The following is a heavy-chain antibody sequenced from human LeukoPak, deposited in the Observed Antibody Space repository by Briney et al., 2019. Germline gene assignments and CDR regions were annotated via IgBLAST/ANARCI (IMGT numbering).Heavy chain of an antibody. Sequence: ASVKVSCKASGYTFTGYYMHWVRQAPGQGLEWMGWINPNSGGTNYAQKFQGRVTMTRDTSISTAYMELRSLRSDDTAVYYCARDVDTAMVTGYYYYGMDVWGQGTTVTVSS. CDR3: ARDVDTAMVTGYYYYGMDV. CDR1: GYTFTGYY. V-gene: IGHV1-2*02. J-gene: IGHJ6*02. CDR2: INPNSGGT. D-gene: IGHD5-18*01.